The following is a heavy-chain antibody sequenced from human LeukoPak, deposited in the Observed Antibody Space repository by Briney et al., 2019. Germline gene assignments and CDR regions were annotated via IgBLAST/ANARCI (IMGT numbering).Heavy chain of an antibody. CDR3: ARGQTTVTLYYFDY. D-gene: IGHD4-17*01. J-gene: IGHJ4*02. V-gene: IGHV4-34*01. Sequence: PSETLSLTCAVYGGSFSGYYWSWIRQPPGKGLEWIGEINHSGSTNYNPSLKSRVTISVDTSKNQFSLKLSSVTAADTAVYYCARGQTTVTLYYFDYWGQGTLVTVSS. CDR1: GGSFSGYY. CDR2: INHSGST.